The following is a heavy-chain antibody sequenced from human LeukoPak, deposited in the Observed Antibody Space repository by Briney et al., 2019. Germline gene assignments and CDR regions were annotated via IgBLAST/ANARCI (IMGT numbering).Heavy chain of an antibody. CDR1: GFTFSSYG. V-gene: IGHV3-33*01. D-gene: IGHD2-21*02. Sequence: GGSLRLSCAASGFTFSSYGMHWVRQAPGKGLEWVAVIWYDGSNKYYADSVKGRFTISRDNSKNTLYLQMNSLRAEDTAVYYCARVYCGGDCYLDYWGQGTLVTVPS. J-gene: IGHJ4*02. CDR2: IWYDGSNK. CDR3: ARVYCGGDCYLDY.